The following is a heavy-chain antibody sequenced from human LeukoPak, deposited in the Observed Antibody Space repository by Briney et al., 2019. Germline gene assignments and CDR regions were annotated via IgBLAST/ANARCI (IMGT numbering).Heavy chain of an antibody. D-gene: IGHD2-15*01. Sequence: TPSETLSLTCTVSGGSISSYYWSWIRQPPGKGLEWIGYIYYSGSTNYNPSLKSRVTISVDTSKNQFSLKLSSVTAADTAVYYCARGAAPYWYFDLWGRGTLVTVSS. CDR2: IYYSGST. CDR3: ARGAAPYWYFDL. V-gene: IGHV4-59*01. J-gene: IGHJ2*01. CDR1: GGSISSYY.